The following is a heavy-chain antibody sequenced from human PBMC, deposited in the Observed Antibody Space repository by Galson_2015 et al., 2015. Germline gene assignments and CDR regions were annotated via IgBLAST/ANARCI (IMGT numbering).Heavy chain of an antibody. J-gene: IGHJ4*02. CDR2: IPYDGSNK. V-gene: IGHV3-30-3*01. CDR1: GFTFSSYA. CDR3: ARVGGDIAARTWGYFDY. Sequence: SLRLSCAASGFTFSSYATHWVRQAPGKGLEWVAVIPYDGSNKFYADSVKGRFTISRDNFKNTLYLQMNSLRPEDTAVYYCARVGGDIAARTWGYFDYWGQGTLVTVSS. D-gene: IGHD6-6*01.